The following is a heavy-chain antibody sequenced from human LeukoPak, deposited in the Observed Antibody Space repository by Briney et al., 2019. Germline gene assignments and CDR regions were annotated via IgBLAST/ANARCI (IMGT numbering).Heavy chain of an antibody. D-gene: IGHD6-19*01. CDR2: ISAYNGNT. Sequence: ASVKVSCKASGYTFTSYGISWVRQAPGQGLEWMGWISAYNGNTNYAQKLQGRVTMTTDTSTGTAYMELRSLRSDDTAVYYCARAKRPTEQWLSPRYTNWFDPWGQGTLVTVSS. V-gene: IGHV1-18*01. J-gene: IGHJ5*02. CDR1: GYTFTSYG. CDR3: ARAKRPTEQWLSPRYTNWFDP.